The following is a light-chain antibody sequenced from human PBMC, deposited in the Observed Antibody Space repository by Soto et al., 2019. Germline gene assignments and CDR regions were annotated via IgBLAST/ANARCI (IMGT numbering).Light chain of an antibody. V-gene: IGLV4-69*01. CDR2: INSDGSH. CDR3: QAWDAGVV. J-gene: IGLJ2*01. Sequence: QLVLSQSPSASASLGASVKLTCTLIPGHSTYAIAWYQQRPGQGPTFLMKINSDGSHTKGAGIPDRFSGSSSGAERYLTISNLQSEDEADYYCQAWDAGVVFGGGTKLTVL. CDR1: PGHSTYA.